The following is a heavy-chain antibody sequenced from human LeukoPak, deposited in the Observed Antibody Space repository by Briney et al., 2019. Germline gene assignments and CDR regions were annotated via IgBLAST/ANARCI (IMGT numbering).Heavy chain of an antibody. CDR2: ISGSGGST. D-gene: IGHD6-19*01. J-gene: IGHJ4*02. V-gene: IGHV3-23*01. Sequence: GGSPRLSCAASGFTFSSYAMSWVRQAPGKGLEWVSAISGSGGSTYYADSVKGRFIISRDNSKNTLYLQMNSLRAEDTAVYYCAKDPTPYSSGWWGYWGQGTLVTVSS. CDR1: GFTFSSYA. CDR3: AKDPTPYSSGWWGY.